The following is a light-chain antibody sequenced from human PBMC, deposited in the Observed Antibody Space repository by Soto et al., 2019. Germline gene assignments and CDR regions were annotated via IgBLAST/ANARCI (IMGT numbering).Light chain of an antibody. CDR1: QSVSSSY. Sequence: EIVLTQSPGTLSLSPGERATLSYRASQSVSSSYLAWYQQNRGQAPRLLIYGASSRAPGIPDRFGGSGSGTDFTLTISRLEPEDFAVYYCQQYGSSRWTFGQGTKVEIK. J-gene: IGKJ1*01. V-gene: IGKV3-20*01. CDR2: GAS. CDR3: QQYGSSRWT.